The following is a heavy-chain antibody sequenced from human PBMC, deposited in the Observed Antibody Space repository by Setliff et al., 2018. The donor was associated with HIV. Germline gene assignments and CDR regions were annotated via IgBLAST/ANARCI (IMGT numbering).Heavy chain of an antibody. D-gene: IGHD3-10*01. Sequence: ASVKVSCKASGYTFTSYAIHWVRQAPGQRPEWMGWINAANGKTRYPQRFEARVTITMDTGASTAYMELNSLRSEDSAVYYCARGVIRGVISQGGLDYWGPGTLVTVSS. J-gene: IGHJ4*02. CDR3: ARGVIRGVISQGGLDY. CDR2: INAANGKT. CDR1: GYTFTSYA. V-gene: IGHV1-3*01.